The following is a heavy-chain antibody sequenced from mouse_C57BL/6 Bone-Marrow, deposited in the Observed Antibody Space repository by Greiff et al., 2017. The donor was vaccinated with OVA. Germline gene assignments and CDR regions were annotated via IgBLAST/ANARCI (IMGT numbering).Heavy chain of an antibody. J-gene: IGHJ3*01. Sequence: QVQLKESGAELVKPGASVKLSCKASGYTFTEYTIHWVKQRSGQGLAWIGWFYPGSGSIKYNEKFKDKATLTADKSSSTVYMELSRLTSEDSAVYFCARHEGEEEGAYYSNPGFAYWGQGTLVTVSA. CDR1: GYTFTEYT. V-gene: IGHV1-62-2*01. D-gene: IGHD2-5*01. CDR3: ARHEGEEEGAYYSNPGFAY. CDR2: FYPGSGSI.